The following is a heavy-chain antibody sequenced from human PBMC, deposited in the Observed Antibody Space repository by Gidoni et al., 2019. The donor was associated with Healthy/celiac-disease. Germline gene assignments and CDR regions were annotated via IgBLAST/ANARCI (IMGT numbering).Heavy chain of an antibody. CDR3: AKAGDSSGYYSAAFDI. CDR2: ISYDGSNK. V-gene: IGHV3-30*18. D-gene: IGHD3-22*01. CDR1: GFTFSRYG. J-gene: IGHJ3*02. Sequence: QVQLVESGGGVVQPGRSLRLPCAASGFTFSRYGMHWVRQAPGKGLEWVAVISYDGSNKYYADSVKGRFTISRDNSKNTLYLQMNSLRAEDTAVYYCAKAGDSSGYYSAAFDIWGQGTMVTVSS.